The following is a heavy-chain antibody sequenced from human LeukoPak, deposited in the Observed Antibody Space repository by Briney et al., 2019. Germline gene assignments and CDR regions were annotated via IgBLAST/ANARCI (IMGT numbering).Heavy chain of an antibody. CDR3: ARGPSPLVRGVIKRPRYFDY. CDR1: DGSFNDYY. Sequence: SETLSLTCAVYDGSFNDYYWSWIRQPPGKGLEWIGEINHSGSTNYNPSLKSRVTISVDTSKNQFSLKLSSVTAADTAVYYCARGPSPLVRGVIKRPRYFDYWGQGTLVTVSS. J-gene: IGHJ4*02. D-gene: IGHD3-10*01. CDR2: INHSGST. V-gene: IGHV4-34*01.